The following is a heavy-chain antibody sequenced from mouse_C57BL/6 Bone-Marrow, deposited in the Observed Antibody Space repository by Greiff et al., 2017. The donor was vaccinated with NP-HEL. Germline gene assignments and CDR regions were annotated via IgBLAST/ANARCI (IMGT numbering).Heavy chain of an antibody. V-gene: IGHV3-6*01. J-gene: IGHJ4*01. CDR1: GYSITSGYY. CDR3: ARDLHYAMDY. CDR2: ISYDGSN. Sequence: EVKLEESGPGLVKPSQSLSLTCSVTGYSITSGYYWNWIRQFPGNKLEWMGYISYDGSNNYNPSLKNRISITRDTSKNQFFLKLNSVTTEDTATYYCARDLHYAMDYWGQGTSVTVSS.